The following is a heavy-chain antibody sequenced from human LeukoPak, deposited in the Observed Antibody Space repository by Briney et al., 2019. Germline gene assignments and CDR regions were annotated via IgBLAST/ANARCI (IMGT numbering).Heavy chain of an antibody. CDR1: GLTVSSNY. CDR3: ARFRDYRWYDILTGYQNWFDP. J-gene: IGHJ5*02. V-gene: IGHV3-53*01. CDR2: LYSSGTT. Sequence: PGGSLRLSCAASGLTVSSNYMSWVRQAPGKGLEWVSVLYSSGTTYYADSVKSRFTISRDNSKNTLYLQMNSLRAEDTAVYYCARFRDYRWYDILTGYQNWFDPWGQGTLVTVSS. D-gene: IGHD3-9*01.